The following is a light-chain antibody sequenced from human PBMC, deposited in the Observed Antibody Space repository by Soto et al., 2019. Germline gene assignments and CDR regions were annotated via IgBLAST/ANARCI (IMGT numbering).Light chain of an antibody. CDR1: QSVSSNY. Sequence: EIVLTQSPGTLSLSLGERVTLSCRASQSVSSNYLAWYQQKPGQAPRLLIYGVSSRATGIPDRFTGGGSGRDFALTISRLEPEDFAVYYCQQYGRSPYSFGQGTKVDIK. CDR3: QQYGRSPYS. V-gene: IGKV3-20*01. J-gene: IGKJ2*01. CDR2: GVS.